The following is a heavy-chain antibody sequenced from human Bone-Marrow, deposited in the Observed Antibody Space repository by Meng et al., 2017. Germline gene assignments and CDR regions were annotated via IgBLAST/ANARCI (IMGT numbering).Heavy chain of an antibody. CDR3: AIVPDPDYYGSGRYYKRQPNNWFDP. CDR2: IYYNGST. CDR1: GGSFSGYY. Sequence: WDAGRSKPSEILSRTCACYGGSFSGYYWSCIRQHPGKSLEWIGYIYYNGSTDYNPTLKSRVTISVDTSKNQFTPKLSSVTAADTAVYYCAIVPDPDYYGSGRYYKRQPNNWFDPWGQGTLVTVSS. J-gene: IGHJ5*02. D-gene: IGHD3-10*01. V-gene: IGHV4-31*02.